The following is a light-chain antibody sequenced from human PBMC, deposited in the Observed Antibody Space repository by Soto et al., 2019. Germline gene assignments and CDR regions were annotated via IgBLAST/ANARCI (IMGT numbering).Light chain of an antibody. Sequence: IVLKQSPGTLSLSPGKRANRGYNASLSVSPSYLHWYHQKPGQSPRLRLYGSSDRATGMPDRFSGSRSGTDCTLTISRVEPEDFEVYYCQQYGSPPAYSFGQRKKRELK. CDR3: QQYGSPPAYS. CDR1: LSVSPSY. J-gene: IGKJ2*03. CDR2: GSS. V-gene: IGKV3-20*01.